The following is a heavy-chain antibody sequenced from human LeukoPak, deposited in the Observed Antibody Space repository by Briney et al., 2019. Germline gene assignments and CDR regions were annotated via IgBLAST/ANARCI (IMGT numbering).Heavy chain of an antibody. CDR2: IIPIFGAA. Sequence: SVKVSCKASGGTFSSYAISWVRQAPGQGLEWMGGIIPIFGAANYAQKFQGRVTITADKSTSTAYMELSSLRSEDTAVYYCARDRYCSGGSCYSTRGDAFDIWGQGTMVTVSS. CDR3: ARDRYCSGGSCYSTRGDAFDI. CDR1: GGTFSSYA. D-gene: IGHD2-15*01. V-gene: IGHV1-69*06. J-gene: IGHJ3*02.